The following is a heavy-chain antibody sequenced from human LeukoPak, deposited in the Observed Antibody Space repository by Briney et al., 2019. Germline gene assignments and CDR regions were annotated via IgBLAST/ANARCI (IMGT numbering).Heavy chain of an antibody. Sequence: GGSLRLSCAASGFTFSSYGMSRVRQAPGKGLEWVSAISGSGGSTYYADSVKGRFTISRDNAKNSLYLQMNSLRAEDTAVYYCARDSSGWADWYFDLWGRGTLVTVSS. CDR3: ARDSSGWADWYFDL. D-gene: IGHD6-19*01. J-gene: IGHJ2*01. CDR2: ISGSGGST. CDR1: GFTFSSYG. V-gene: IGHV3-23*01.